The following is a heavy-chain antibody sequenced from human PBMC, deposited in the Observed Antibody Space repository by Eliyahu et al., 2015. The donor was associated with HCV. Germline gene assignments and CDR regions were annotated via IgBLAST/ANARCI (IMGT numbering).Heavy chain of an antibody. V-gene: IGHV3-7*04. J-gene: IGHJ4*02. CDR3: ARGGHRFEF. Sequence: EVQLVESGGDLVQPGGSLRLSCAVSGFTFSDYWMSWVRQAPGKGLEWVAKIKQDGSEKYYVDSVRGRFTVSRDNAKNSLYLQMSSLRGEDTAMYYCARGGHRFEFWGQGTLVTVSS. CDR1: GFTFSDYW. CDR2: IKQDGSEK.